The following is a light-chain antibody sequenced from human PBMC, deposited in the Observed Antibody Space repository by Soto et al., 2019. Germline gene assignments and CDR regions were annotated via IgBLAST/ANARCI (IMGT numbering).Light chain of an antibody. CDR1: STNIGNNY. CDR2: DND. J-gene: IGLJ2*01. CDR3: ATWDRSLSFGV. V-gene: IGLV1-51*01. Sequence: QSVLTQPPSVSAAPGQKVTISCSGSSTNIGNNYVFWYQQLPGTAPKLLIYDNDKRPSGIPDRFSGSKSGTSATLGITGLQTGDEADYYCATWDRSLSFGVFGGGTKVTVL.